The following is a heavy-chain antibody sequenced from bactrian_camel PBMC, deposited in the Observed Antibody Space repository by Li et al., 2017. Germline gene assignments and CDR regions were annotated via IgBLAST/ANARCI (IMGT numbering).Heavy chain of an antibody. CDR1: GYFRAYC. J-gene: IGHJ4*01. Sequence: HVQLVESGGGSVQAGGSLRLSCAASGYFRAYCMGWFRLAPGKEREGVATIDSDGRTSYSDSVKGRFSISRDIAKNTVYLQMNRLEPSGTAMYTCAAAIGSEDVCHDYHYWGLGTQVTVS. CDR3: AAAIGSEDVCHDYHY. CDR2: IDSDGRT. V-gene: IGHV3S63*01.